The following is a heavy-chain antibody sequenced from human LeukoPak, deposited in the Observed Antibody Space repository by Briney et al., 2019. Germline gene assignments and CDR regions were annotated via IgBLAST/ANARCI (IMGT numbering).Heavy chain of an antibody. CDR3: TRLKDYYGSGSYSY. V-gene: IGHV3-73*01. D-gene: IGHD3-10*01. J-gene: IGHJ4*02. CDR2: IRSKANSYAA. Sequence: GGSLRLPRAASGFPFSGSAMHWVRQASAKGLEWVGRIRSKANSYAAAYAASVKGRFTIPRDDSKNTAYLQMNSLKTEDTAVYYCTRLKDYYGSGSYSYWGQGTLVTVSS. CDR1: GFPFSGSA.